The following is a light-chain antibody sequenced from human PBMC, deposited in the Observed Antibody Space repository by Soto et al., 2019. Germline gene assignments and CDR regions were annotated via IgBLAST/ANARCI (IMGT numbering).Light chain of an antibody. V-gene: IGLV2-23*02. J-gene: IGLJ3*02. CDR3: CSYAGSSTDWV. CDR2: EVS. Sequence: QSVLTQPASVSGSPGQSITISCTGTSSDVGSYNLVSWYQQHPGKAPKLMIYEVSKRPSGVSNRFSGSKSGNTASLTISGLQAEGEADYYCCSYAGSSTDWVFGGGTKVTVL. CDR1: SSDVGSYNL.